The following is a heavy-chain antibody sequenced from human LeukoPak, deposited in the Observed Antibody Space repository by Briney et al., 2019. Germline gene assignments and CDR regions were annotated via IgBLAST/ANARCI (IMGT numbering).Heavy chain of an antibody. Sequence: ASEKVSCKASGYTFTSYYMHWVRQAPGQGLEWMGIINPSGGSTSYAQKFQGRVTKTRDMSTSTVYMELSSLRSEDTAVYYCARDEDSSGYGAFFDYWGQGTLVTVSS. D-gene: IGHD3-22*01. J-gene: IGHJ4*02. CDR1: GYTFTSYY. CDR3: ARDEDSSGYGAFFDY. CDR2: INPSGGST. V-gene: IGHV1-46*01.